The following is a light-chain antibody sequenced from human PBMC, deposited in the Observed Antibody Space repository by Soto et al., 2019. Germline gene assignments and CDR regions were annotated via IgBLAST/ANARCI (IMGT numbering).Light chain of an antibody. CDR2: GAS. V-gene: IGKV3-20*01. CDR3: QQSGSSPGT. J-gene: IGKJ1*01. Sequence: VWTQSPGTLSLSPGERATLSCRARQRVSGYLAWYQQKPGQAPSLLIYGASSRATVIPDRVSGSGSGTDFTLTISRLEPEDCAVSYFQQSGSSPGTFGQGTKVEI. CDR1: QRVSGY.